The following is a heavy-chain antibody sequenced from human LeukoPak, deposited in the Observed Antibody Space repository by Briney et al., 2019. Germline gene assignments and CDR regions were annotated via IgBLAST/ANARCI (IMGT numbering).Heavy chain of an antibody. J-gene: IGHJ4*02. V-gene: IGHV3-30-3*01. D-gene: IGHD5-12*01. CDR1: GFTFSSYT. CDR2: ISYDGSNI. Sequence: GGSLRLSCAASGFTFSSYTMHWVRQAPGKGLEWVALISYDGSNIYYADSVKGRFTISRDNSKNTLYLQMNSLRAEDTAVYYCARGVYSGYDSPLNYWGQGTLVTVSS. CDR3: ARGVYSGYDSPLNY.